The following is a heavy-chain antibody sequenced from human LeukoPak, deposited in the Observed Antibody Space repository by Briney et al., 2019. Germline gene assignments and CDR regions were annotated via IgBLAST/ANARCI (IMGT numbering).Heavy chain of an antibody. CDR3: ARDRGSGSYPNWFDP. J-gene: IGHJ5*02. V-gene: IGHV3-48*03. CDR2: ISSSGSTI. CDR1: GFTFSSYE. D-gene: IGHD3-10*01. Sequence: GGSLRLSCAASGFTFSSYEMNWVRQAPGKGLEWVSYISSSGSTIYYADSVKGRFTISRDNAKNSLYLQTNSLRAEDTAVYYCARDRGSGSYPNWFDPWGQGTLVTVSS.